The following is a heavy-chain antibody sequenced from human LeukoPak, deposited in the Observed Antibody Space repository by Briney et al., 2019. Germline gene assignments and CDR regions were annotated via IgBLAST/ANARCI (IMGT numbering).Heavy chain of an antibody. CDR1: GYTFTGYY. J-gene: IGHJ4*02. CDR3: ARDRRGTGNSFDY. V-gene: IGHV1-2*02. D-gene: IGHD2-8*02. Sequence: ASVKVSCKASGYTFTGYYMHWVRQAPGQGLEWMGWINPNSGGTNYALKFQGRVTMTRDTSISTAYMELSRLRSDDTAVYYCARDRRGTGNSFDYWGQGTLVTVSS. CDR2: INPNSGGT.